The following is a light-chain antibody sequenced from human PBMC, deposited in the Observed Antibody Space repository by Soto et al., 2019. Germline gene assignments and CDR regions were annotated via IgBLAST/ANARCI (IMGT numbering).Light chain of an antibody. J-gene: IGKJ1*01. Sequence: DVVMTQSPLSLPVTLGQPASISCRSSQSLVYSDGNTYLNWFQQRPGQSPRRLIYKVSNRDSGVPDRFSGSGSGTNFTLKISRVEAEDVAVYYCMQGTPLPPWTFGQWTKVEIK. CDR3: MQGTPLPPWT. CDR1: QSLVYSDGNTY. CDR2: KVS. V-gene: IGKV2-30*01.